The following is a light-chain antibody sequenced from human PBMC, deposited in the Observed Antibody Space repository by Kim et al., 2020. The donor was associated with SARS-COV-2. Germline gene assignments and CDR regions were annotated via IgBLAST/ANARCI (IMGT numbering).Light chain of an antibody. J-gene: IGKJ4*01. CDR3: QQRGSWPPALT. V-gene: IGKV3-11*01. CDR1: QNVGIS. CDR2: DAA. Sequence: PGERATLSCRASQNVGISLAWYQQKHGEAARLLIYDAAIRAAGSPDRFSGSGSGTDVTLTIGSLAPEDFAIDYCQQRGSWPPALTFGGGTKVEIK.